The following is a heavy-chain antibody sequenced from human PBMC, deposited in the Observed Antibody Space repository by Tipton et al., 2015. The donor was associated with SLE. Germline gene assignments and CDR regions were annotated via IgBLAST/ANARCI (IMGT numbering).Heavy chain of an antibody. CDR1: GFTVSSNY. CDR2: IRHSGST. D-gene: IGHD3-10*01. CDR3: ASGGYGSGSHYLGGWFDP. J-gene: IGHJ5*02. Sequence: QLVQSGGGLIQPGGSLRLSCVASGFTVSSNYMSWIRQPPGKGLEWIGEIRHSGSTNYTPSLKSRVTISVGTSKNQFSLKLSSVTAADTAVYYCASGGYGSGSHYLGGWFDPWGRGTLVTVSS. V-gene: IGHV4-34*01.